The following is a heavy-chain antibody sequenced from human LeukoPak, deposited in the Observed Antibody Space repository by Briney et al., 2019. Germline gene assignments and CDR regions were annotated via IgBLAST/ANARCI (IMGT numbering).Heavy chain of an antibody. Sequence: PSETLSLTCAVSGGSISSGGYSWSWIRQPPGKGLEWIGYIYHSGSTYYNPSLKSRVTISVDRSKNQFSLKLSSVTAADTAVYYCARDSASSWYNHPDYWGQGTLVTVSS. J-gene: IGHJ4*02. CDR2: IYHSGST. D-gene: IGHD6-13*01. CDR1: GGSISSGGYS. CDR3: ARDSASSWYNHPDY. V-gene: IGHV4-30-2*01.